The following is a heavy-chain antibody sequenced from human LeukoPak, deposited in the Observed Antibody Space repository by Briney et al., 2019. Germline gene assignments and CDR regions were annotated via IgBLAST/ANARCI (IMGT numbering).Heavy chain of an antibody. CDR1: GFTFSSYA. CDR2: ISGSGGST. D-gene: IGHD4-17*01. CDR3: AKDRALSSYGDYISDY. V-gene: IGHV3-23*01. J-gene: IGHJ4*02. Sequence: GGSLRLSCAASGFTFSSYAMSWVRQAPGKGLEWVSVISGSGGSTYYADSVKGRFTISRDNSKNTLYLQMNSLRAEDTAVYYCAKDRALSSYGDYISDYWGQGTLVTVSS.